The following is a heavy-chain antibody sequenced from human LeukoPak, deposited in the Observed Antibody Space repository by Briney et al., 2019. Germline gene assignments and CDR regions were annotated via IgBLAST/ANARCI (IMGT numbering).Heavy chain of an antibody. CDR3: ARETYYYGSSYVDY. CDR1: GGSISSFF. J-gene: IGHJ4*02. Sequence: SETLSLTCTVSGGSISSFFWSWIRQPPGKGLEWIGYIYYSGITKYNPSLKSRVTISVDTSENQFSLKLSSVAAADTAVYYCARETYYYGSSYVDYWGQGTPVTVSS. V-gene: IGHV4-59*12. CDR2: IYYSGIT. D-gene: IGHD3-10*01.